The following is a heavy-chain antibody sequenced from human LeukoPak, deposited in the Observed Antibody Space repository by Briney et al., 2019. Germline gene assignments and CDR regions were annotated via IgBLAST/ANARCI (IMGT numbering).Heavy chain of an antibody. J-gene: IGHJ4*02. CDR1: GYTFIDYY. CDR2: INPNSGAT. D-gene: IGHD2-2*01. CDR3: ARVKKLMPEFEF. V-gene: IGHV1-2*02. Sequence: ASVKVSCKSSGYTFIDYYIHWVRQAPGQGLEWMGWINPNSGATKYAQKFQGRVSMSRDTSINTAYMDLTNLRSDDTAIFYCARVKKLMPEFEFWGQGTLVTVSS.